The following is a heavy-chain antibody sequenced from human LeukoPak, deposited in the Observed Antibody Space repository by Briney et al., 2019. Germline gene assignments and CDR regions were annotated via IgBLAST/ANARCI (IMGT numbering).Heavy chain of an antibody. Sequence: SEALSLTCTVSGGSISSYYWSWIRQPPGKGLKWIGYIYYSGSTSYSPSLRSRVTISVDTSKNQFSLKLSSVTAADTAVYYCARETSQRGAHYMDVWGKGTTVTISS. CDR1: GGSISSYY. V-gene: IGHV4-59*01. D-gene: IGHD3-16*01. CDR2: IYYSGST. CDR3: ARETSQRGAHYMDV. J-gene: IGHJ6*03.